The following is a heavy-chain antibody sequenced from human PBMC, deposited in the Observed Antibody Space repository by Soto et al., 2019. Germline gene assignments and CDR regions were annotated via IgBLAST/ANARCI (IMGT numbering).Heavy chain of an antibody. CDR1: GGSISNSNYY. CDR2: IYYTGNT. D-gene: IGHD2-2*01. V-gene: IGHV4-39*01. Sequence: PSETLSLTCNVSGGSISNSNYYWGWIRQPPGKGLEWIGSIYYTGNTYYNPSLKRRVTISVDTSKNQFSLKLDSVTAADTAVYYCARVPDYWGQGILVTVSS. J-gene: IGHJ4*02. CDR3: ARVPDY.